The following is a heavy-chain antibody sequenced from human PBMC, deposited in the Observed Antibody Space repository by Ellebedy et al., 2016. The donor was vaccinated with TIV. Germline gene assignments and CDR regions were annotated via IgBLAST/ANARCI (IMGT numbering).Heavy chain of an antibody. CDR2: ISGSGYST. Sequence: GGSLRLSCAASGFTFSTYAMSWVRQAPGKGLEWVSAISGSGYSTYYADSVKGRFTISRDSSKNTVSLQMNRLRGEDTAVYYCAKDYTVGAPHWGVFDFWGQGTTVTVSS. J-gene: IGHJ3*01. V-gene: IGHV3-23*01. D-gene: IGHD1-26*01. CDR1: GFTFSTYA. CDR3: AKDYTVGAPHWGVFDF.